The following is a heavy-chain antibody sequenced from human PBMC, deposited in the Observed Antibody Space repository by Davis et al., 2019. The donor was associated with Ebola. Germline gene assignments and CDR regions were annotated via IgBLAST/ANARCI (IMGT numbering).Heavy chain of an antibody. V-gene: IGHV1-18*04. CDR3: ARGGSSSGWYFLLRESNWFDP. CDR1: GYTFTSYG. D-gene: IGHD6-19*01. Sequence: ASVKVSCKASGYTFTSYGISWVRQAPGQGLEWMGWISAYNGNTNYAQKLQGRVTMTTDTSTSTAYMELRSLRSDDTAVYYCARGGSSSGWYFLLRESNWFDPWGQGTLVTVSS. CDR2: ISAYNGNT. J-gene: IGHJ5*02.